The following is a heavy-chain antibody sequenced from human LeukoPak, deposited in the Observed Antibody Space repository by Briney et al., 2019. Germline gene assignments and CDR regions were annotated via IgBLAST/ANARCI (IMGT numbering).Heavy chain of an antibody. J-gene: IGHJ3*01. D-gene: IGHD3-10*01. Sequence: PGGSLRLSCAASGFTFSNAWMSWVRQAPGKGLEWVGRIKSKTDGGTTDYAAPVKGRFTISRDDSKNTLYLQMNSLKTEDTAVYYCTTDYGSGSYYKADAFDVWGQGTMVTVSS. CDR1: GFTFSNAW. CDR2: IKSKTDGGTT. V-gene: IGHV3-15*01. CDR3: TTDYGSGSYYKADAFDV.